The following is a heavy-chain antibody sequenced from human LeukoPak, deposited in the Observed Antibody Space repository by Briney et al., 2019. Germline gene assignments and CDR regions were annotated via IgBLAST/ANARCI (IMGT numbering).Heavy chain of an antibody. J-gene: IGHJ6*02. D-gene: IGHD2-15*01. Sequence: GGSLRLSCAASGFTVSSNYMNWVRQAPGKGLEWVSVMYSGGSTFYGDSVKGRFTISRDNSMNTLYLQMNSLRAEDTAVYYCVRNRRYCRGGSCSDYGMDVWGQGTTVTISS. CDR2: MYSGGST. V-gene: IGHV3-66*01. CDR3: VRNRRYCRGGSCSDYGMDV. CDR1: GFTVSSNY.